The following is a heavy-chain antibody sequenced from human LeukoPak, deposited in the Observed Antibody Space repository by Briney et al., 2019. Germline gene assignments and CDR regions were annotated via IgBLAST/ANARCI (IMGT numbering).Heavy chain of an antibody. CDR3: ARGRGYSYGWGYFDY. D-gene: IGHD5-18*01. V-gene: IGHV3-33*01. J-gene: IGHJ4*02. CDR2: IWYDGSNK. Sequence: GRSLRLSCAASGFTFSSYGMHWVRQAPGKGXXXXXXIWYDGSNKCYADSVKGRFTISRDNSKNTLYLQMNSLRAEDTAVYYCARGRGYSYGWGYFDYWGQGTLVTVSS. CDR1: GFTFSSYG.